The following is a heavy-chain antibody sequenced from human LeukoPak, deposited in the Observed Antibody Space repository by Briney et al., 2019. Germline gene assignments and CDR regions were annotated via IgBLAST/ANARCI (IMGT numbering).Heavy chain of an antibody. Sequence: SETLSLTCTVSGGSISSYYWSWIRQPPGKGLEWIGYIYYSGSTNYNPSLKSRVTISVDTSKNQFSLKLSSVTAADTAVYYCAGVGIGDYVIADYYYYYYGMDVWGQGTTVTVSS. CDR2: IYYSGST. J-gene: IGHJ6*02. CDR3: AGVGIGDYVIADYYYYYYGMDV. CDR1: GGSISSYY. D-gene: IGHD4-17*01. V-gene: IGHV4-59*01.